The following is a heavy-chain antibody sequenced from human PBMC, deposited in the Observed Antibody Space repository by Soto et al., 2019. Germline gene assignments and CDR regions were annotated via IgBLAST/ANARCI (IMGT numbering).Heavy chain of an antibody. D-gene: IGHD3-3*02. CDR1: GGSISSSSYY. J-gene: IGHJ5*02. V-gene: IGHV4-39*01. CDR3: ASPKIAFYNWFDP. Sequence: SETLSLTCTVSGGSISSSSYYWGWILQPPGKGLEWIGSIYYIGSTYYNPSLKSRVTISVDTSKNQFSLKLSSVTAADTAVYYCASPKIAFYNWFDPWGQGTLVTVSS. CDR2: IYYIGST.